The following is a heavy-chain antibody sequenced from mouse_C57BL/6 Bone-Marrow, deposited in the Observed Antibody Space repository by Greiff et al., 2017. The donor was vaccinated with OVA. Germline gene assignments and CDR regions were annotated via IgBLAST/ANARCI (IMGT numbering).Heavy chain of an antibody. Sequence: EVQLQQSGAELVRPGASVKLSCAASGFNIKDDYMHWVKQRPEQGLEWIGWIDPENGDTEYASKFQGKATITADTSSSTAYMQLSSLTSEDSAVYYCARGDGNYGAMDYWGQGTSVTVSS. D-gene: IGHD2-1*01. V-gene: IGHV14-4*01. CDR2: IDPENGDT. J-gene: IGHJ4*01. CDR1: GFNIKDDY. CDR3: ARGDGNYGAMDY.